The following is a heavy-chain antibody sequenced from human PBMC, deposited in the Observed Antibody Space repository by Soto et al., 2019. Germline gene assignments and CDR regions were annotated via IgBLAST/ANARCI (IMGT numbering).Heavy chain of an antibody. CDR3: ARRYGIAFDI. D-gene: IGHD1-20*01. V-gene: IGHV4-59*08. CDR1: GGSISSYY. J-gene: IGHJ3*02. Sequence: QVQLQESGPGLVKPSETLSLTCTVSGGSISSYYWSWIRQPPGKGLEWIGYIYYSGSTNYNPSLKRRVTISVDTSRTQFSLKLGSVTAEDTAVYYCARRYGIAFDIWGQGTMVTVSS. CDR2: IYYSGST.